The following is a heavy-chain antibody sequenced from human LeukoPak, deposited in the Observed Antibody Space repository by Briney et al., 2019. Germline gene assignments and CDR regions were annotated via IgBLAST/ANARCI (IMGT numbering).Heavy chain of an antibody. D-gene: IGHD3-3*01. V-gene: IGHV4-34*01. CDR2: INHSGST. J-gene: IGHJ6*03. Sequence: SETLSLTCAVYGGSFNNYYWSWIRQPPGTGLEWIGEINHSGSTKYNPSLKSRVTISVDTSKNQFSLKLTSVTAADTAVYYCARGTGFGVVLNYYQYYMGVWGKGTTVTVSS. CDR1: GGSFNNYY. CDR3: ARGTGFGVVLNYYQYYMGV.